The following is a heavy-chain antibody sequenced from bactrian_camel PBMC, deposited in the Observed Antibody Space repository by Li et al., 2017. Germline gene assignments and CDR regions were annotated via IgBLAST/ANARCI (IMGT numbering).Heavy chain of an antibody. V-gene: IGHV3S1*01. D-gene: IGHD2*01. J-gene: IGHJ4*01. Sequence: QLVESGGGSVQAGGSLRLACTGSGHTFNSNWMAWFRQAPGKEREGVAAIAPATGTTFYSDSVKGRFTISHSNANNTLHLQMNSLKPEDTAVYYCAADLGWCGSRPLQREFRNCGQGTQVTVS. CDR1: GHTFNSNW. CDR3: AADLGWCGSRPLQREFRN. CDR2: IAPATGTT.